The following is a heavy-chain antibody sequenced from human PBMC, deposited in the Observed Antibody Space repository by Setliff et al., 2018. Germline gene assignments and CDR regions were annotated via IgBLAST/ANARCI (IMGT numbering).Heavy chain of an antibody. J-gene: IGHJ6*03. CDR2: TNTNTGNP. Sequence: ASVKVSCKASGGTFSSYGISWVRQAPGQGLEWMGGTNTNTGNPTYSQGFTGRIVFSLEASANTAYLQISNLETEDTGVYYCSRETWYDEGYSYMDVWGQGTAVTVSS. CDR1: GGTFSSYG. V-gene: IGHV7-4-1*02. D-gene: IGHD1-1*01. CDR3: SRETWYDEGYSYMDV.